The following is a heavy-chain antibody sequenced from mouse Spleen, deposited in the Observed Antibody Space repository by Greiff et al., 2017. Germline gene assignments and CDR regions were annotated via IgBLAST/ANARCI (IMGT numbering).Heavy chain of an antibody. CDR1: GFNIKDYY. V-gene: IGHV14-1*02. CDR3: ARSETTYSLDY. CDR2: IDPVNCNI. D-gene: IGHD5-5*01. J-gene: IGHJ3*01. Sequence: VQLKESGAELVRPGASVKLSCKASGFNIKDYYMHWVKQSPEQGPEWIGWIDPVNCNIIYDPNFQGKVSITADTSSNTAYLQLSSLTSEDTAVYYCARSETTYSLDYWGQGTLVTVSA.